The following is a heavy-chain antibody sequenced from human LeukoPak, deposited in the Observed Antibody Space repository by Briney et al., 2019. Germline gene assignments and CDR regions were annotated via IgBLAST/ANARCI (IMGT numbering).Heavy chain of an antibody. CDR2: INWSGGST. Sequence: GGSLRLSCAASGFTFDDYGMSWVRQAPGKGLEWVSGINWSGGSTGYADSVKGRFTISRDNAKNSLYLQMNSLRAEDTALYYCARASHYSDSSDYPDYWGQGTLVTVSS. J-gene: IGHJ4*02. CDR1: GFTFDDYG. CDR3: ARASHYSDSSDYPDY. D-gene: IGHD3-22*01. V-gene: IGHV3-20*04.